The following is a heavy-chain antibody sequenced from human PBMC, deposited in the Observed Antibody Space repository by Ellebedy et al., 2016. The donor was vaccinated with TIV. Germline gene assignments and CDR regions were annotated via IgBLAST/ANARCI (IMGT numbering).Heavy chain of an antibody. V-gene: IGHV6-1*01. J-gene: IGHJ3*02. D-gene: IGHD1-1*01. CDR1: GDSVSSNSAA. Sequence: MPSETLSLTCAISGDSVSSNSAARNWIRQSPSRGLEWLGRTYYRSKWYNDYAVSVKSRITINPDTSKNQFSLQLNSVTPEDTAVYYCAREPHNWNDVNFDAFDIWGQGTMVTVSS. CDR2: TYYRSKWYN. CDR3: AREPHNWNDVNFDAFDI.